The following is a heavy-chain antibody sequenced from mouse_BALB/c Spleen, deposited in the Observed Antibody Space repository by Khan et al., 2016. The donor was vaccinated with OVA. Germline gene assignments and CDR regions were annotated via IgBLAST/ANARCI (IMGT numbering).Heavy chain of an antibody. V-gene: IGHV2-2*02. D-gene: IGHD2-3*01. CDR2: IWRGGTT. Sequence: QVQLKQSGPGLVQPSQSLSITCTVSGFSLSSYGVQWVRQSPGQGLEWLGVIWRGGTTDYSAAFISRLSISNDNSKSQVFFKMNSLQVNDTAIYYCARRWDGYYGIAYWGQGTLVTVSA. J-gene: IGHJ3*01. CDR3: ARRWDGYYGIAY. CDR1: GFSLSSYG.